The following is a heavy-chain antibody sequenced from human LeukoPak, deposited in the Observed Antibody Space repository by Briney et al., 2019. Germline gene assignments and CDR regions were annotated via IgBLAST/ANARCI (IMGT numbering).Heavy chain of an antibody. V-gene: IGHV4-34*01. D-gene: IGHD3-22*01. CDR2: INHSGST. Sequence: SETLSLTCAVYGGSFSGYYWSWIRQPPGKGLEWIGEINHSGSTNYNPSLKSRVTLSVDTSKKQFSLKLSSVTAADTAIYYCARLLYDSSGYYWFDFWGQGTLVTVSS. J-gene: IGHJ4*02. CDR1: GGSFSGYY. CDR3: ARLLYDSSGYYWFDF.